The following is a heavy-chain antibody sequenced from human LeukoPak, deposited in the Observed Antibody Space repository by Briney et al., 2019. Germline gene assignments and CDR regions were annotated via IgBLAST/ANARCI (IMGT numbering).Heavy chain of an antibody. CDR2: AFYSGNT. D-gene: IGHD3-16*01. CDR1: GGSISSFY. V-gene: IGHV4-59*13. CDR3: ARGLPGRDAFDV. J-gene: IGHJ3*01. Sequence: PSETLSLTCTVSGGSISSFYWNWIRQPPGKGLEWVGYAFYSGNTNYSPSLGSRVTISEDTSKNQFSLNLNSLTAADTAVYYCARGLPGRDAFDVWGQGTVVTVSS.